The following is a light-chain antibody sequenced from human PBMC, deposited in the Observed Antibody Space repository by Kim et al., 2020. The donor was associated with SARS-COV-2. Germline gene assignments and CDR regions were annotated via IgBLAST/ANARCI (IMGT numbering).Light chain of an antibody. V-gene: IGKV3-20*01. CDR2: GAS. CDR1: QGVSRNS. J-gene: IGKJ2*01. Sequence: PGEGAIPSCRASQGVSRNSLAVDQQKRGEAPRLFICGASSRAAGVPDRFSGSGSGTDFTLTISRLEPEDIAVYYCQHYGISPMYTFGQGTKLEI. CDR3: QHYGISPMYT.